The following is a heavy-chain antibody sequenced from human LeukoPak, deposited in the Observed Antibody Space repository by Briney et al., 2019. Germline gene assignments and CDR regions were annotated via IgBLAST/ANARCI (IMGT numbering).Heavy chain of an antibody. CDR2: ISGSGDTT. Sequence: GGSLRLSCVGSGFSFRSYAMNWARQAPGKGLEWVSVISGSGDTTYHADSAKGRLTISRDNSKNTLYLEMNSLRTDDTAIYFCAKGTGYSSAPPKFYSYMDVWGKGTTVTVS. D-gene: IGHD6-25*01. J-gene: IGHJ6*03. V-gene: IGHV3-23*01. CDR1: GFSFRSYA. CDR3: AKGTGYSSAPPKFYSYMDV.